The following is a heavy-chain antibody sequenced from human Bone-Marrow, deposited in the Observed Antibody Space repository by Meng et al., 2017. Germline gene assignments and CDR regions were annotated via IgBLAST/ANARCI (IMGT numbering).Heavy chain of an antibody. D-gene: IGHD1-1*01. V-gene: IGHV1-2*06. CDR1: GYTFTGYY. CDR3: ARDPPTTRDFDY. Sequence: ASVKVSCKASGYTFTGYYMHWVRQAPGQGLEWMGRINPNSGGTNYAQKFQGRVTMTRDTSISTAYMELSRLRSDDTAVYYWARDPPTTRDFDYWGQGTLVTVS. J-gene: IGHJ4*02. CDR2: INPNSGGT.